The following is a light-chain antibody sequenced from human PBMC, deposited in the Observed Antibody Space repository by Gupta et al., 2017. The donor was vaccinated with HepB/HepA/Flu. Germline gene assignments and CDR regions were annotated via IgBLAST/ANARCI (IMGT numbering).Light chain of an antibody. J-gene: IGKJ1*01. Sequence: DIVMTQSPLSLPVTPGEPASISCRSSQSLLHSNGYNYLDWYLQKPGQSPQLLIYLGYNRASGVPDRFSGSGSGTDFTLKISRVDAEDVGVYYCMQALQTPRTFGQGTKVEIK. CDR1: QSLLHSNGYNY. V-gene: IGKV2-28*01. CDR2: LGY. CDR3: MQALQTPRT.